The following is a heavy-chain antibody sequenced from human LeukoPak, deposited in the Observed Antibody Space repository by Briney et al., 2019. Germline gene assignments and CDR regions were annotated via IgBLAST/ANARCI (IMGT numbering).Heavy chain of an antibody. CDR1: GYTLTELS. V-gene: IGHV1-24*01. CDR2: FDPEDGET. D-gene: IGHD6-13*01. CDR3: ATGAIAAARHDY. Sequence: ASVKVSCKVSGYTLTELSMHWVRQAPGKGLEWMGGFDPEDGETIYAQKFQGRVTMTEDTSTDTAYMELSSLRSEDTAVYYCATGAIAAARHDYWGQGTLVTVSS. J-gene: IGHJ4*02.